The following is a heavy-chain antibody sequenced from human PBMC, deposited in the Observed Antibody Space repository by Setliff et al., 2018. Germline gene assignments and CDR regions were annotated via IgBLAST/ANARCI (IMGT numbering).Heavy chain of an antibody. Sequence: GGSLRLSCAASGFTFSSYWMSWVRQAPGKGLEWVANIKQDGSEKYYVDSVKGRFTISRDNAKNSLFLQMNSLRAEDTAVYYCAKILTGYDAFDIWGPGTMVTV. J-gene: IGHJ3*02. CDR1: GFTFSSYW. D-gene: IGHD2-15*01. V-gene: IGHV3-7*01. CDR3: AKILTGYDAFDI. CDR2: IKQDGSEK.